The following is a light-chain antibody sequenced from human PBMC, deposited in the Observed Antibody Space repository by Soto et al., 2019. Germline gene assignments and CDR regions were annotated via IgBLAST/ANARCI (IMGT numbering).Light chain of an antibody. CDR1: QSVNSK. Sequence: EMVMTQSPATLSVSPGERVSLSFSASQSVNSKLAWYQQKPGQAPRLLIYGASTRATGIPARFSGSGSGTEFTLTISSLKSEDFAVYFCQQYNNWHPITFGHGTRLEIK. V-gene: IGKV3-15*01. CDR2: GAS. J-gene: IGKJ5*01. CDR3: QQYNNWHPIT.